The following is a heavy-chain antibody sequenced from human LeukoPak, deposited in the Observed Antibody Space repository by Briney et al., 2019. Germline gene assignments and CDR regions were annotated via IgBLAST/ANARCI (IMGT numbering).Heavy chain of an antibody. CDR2: ISTKNGYT. D-gene: IGHD3-10*01. Sequence: GASVKVSCKASGYTFTDYPINCVRQAPGQGLEWVGSISTKNGYTKLAQNFQGRVAMTKDTSANTIYMDLKSLTFDDTAVYYCAREKLWFGEFPFDNWGQGTLVSVFS. CDR3: AREKLWFGEFPFDN. J-gene: IGHJ4*02. CDR1: GYTFTDYP. V-gene: IGHV1-18*01.